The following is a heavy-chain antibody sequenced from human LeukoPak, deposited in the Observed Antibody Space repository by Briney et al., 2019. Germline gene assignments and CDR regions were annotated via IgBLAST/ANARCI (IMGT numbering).Heavy chain of an antibody. CDR3: AKDYEQQLVRSASFDY. J-gene: IGHJ4*02. CDR2: ISGSGGST. Sequence: GGSLRLSCAASGFTFSSYAMSWVRQAPGKGLEWVSAISGSGGSTYYADSVKGRFTISRDNSKNTLYLQMNSLRAEDTAVYYCAKDYEQQLVRSASFDYWGQGTLVTVSS. V-gene: IGHV3-23*01. CDR1: GFTFSSYA. D-gene: IGHD6-13*01.